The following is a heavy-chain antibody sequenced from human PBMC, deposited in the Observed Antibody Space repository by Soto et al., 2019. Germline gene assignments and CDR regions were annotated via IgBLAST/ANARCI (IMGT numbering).Heavy chain of an antibody. CDR1: GGTFSSSA. D-gene: IGHD3-22*01. V-gene: IGHV1-69*01. J-gene: IGHJ4*02. CDR2: IIPIFCTA. Sequence: QVQLVQSGAEVKKPGASVKVSCQASGGTFSSSAISWVRQAPGQGLEWMGGIIPIFCTANYAQKFQGRVTITADESTSTAYMELSSLRSEDTAVYYCARVWVSSGYYGWLDYWGQGTLVTVSS. CDR3: ARVWVSSGYYGWLDY.